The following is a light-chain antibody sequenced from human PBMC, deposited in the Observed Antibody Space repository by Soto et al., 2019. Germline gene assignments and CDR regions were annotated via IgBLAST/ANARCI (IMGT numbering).Light chain of an antibody. CDR3: AAWDDSLNGRV. CDR1: SSNIGGNT. V-gene: IGLV1-44*01. J-gene: IGLJ1*01. CDR2: TNN. Sequence: QSVLTQPPSASGTPGQRVTISCSGSSSNIGGNTVNWYQQLPGTAPNLLIFTNNQRPSGVPDRFSGSKSGTSASLAISGLQSEDEADYYCAAWDDSLNGRVFGTGTKVTVL.